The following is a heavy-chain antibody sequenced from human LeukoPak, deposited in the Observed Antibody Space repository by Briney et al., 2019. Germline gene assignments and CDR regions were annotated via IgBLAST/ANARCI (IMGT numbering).Heavy chain of an antibody. CDR2: ISNDGNKK. CDR1: GFTFSSYG. J-gene: IGHJ3*01. Sequence: GGSLRLSCAASGFTFSSYGMHWVRQAPGKGLEWVAAISNDGNKKYYADSVKGRFSISRDNSKNTLYVQMHSLRPEDTAVYYCTSLYTRGQGTMVIVSS. CDR3: TSLYT. V-gene: IGHV3-30*03. D-gene: IGHD4-11*01.